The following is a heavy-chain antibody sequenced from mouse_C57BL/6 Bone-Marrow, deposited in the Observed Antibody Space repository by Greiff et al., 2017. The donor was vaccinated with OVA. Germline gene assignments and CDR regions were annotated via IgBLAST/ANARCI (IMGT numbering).Heavy chain of an antibody. CDR2: ISDGGSYT. CDR1: GFTFSSYA. Sequence: DVMLVESGGGLVKPGGSLKLSCAASGFTFSSYAMSWVRQTPEKRLEWVATISDGGSYTYYPDNVKGRFTISRDNAKNNLYLQMSHLKSEDTAMYYCARETAQATSFDYWGQGTTLTVSS. CDR3: ARETAQATSFDY. J-gene: IGHJ2*01. V-gene: IGHV5-4*01. D-gene: IGHD3-2*02.